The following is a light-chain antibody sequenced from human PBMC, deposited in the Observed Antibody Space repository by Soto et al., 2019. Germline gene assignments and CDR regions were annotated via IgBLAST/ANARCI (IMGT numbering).Light chain of an antibody. CDR1: QAISFY. CDR3: QKYNTAPRT. CDR2: AAS. Sequence: DVPMTQSPSSLSASVGDRVTITCRASQAISFYLAWYQQKPGKVPKLLIYAASTLQSGVPSRFSGSGSGTDFTLTISSLQAEDVATYYCQKYNTAPRTFGQGPKVEVK. V-gene: IGKV1-27*01. J-gene: IGKJ1*01.